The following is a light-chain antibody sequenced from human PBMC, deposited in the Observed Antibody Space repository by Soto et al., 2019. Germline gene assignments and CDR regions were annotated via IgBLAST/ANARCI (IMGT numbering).Light chain of an antibody. CDR3: QQDHCYPT. J-gene: IGKJ2*01. CDR2: DAS. Sequence: DVQMTQSPSPLSASVGDRVTITCRASQNINYWLAWYQHKPGKAPKLLIYDASSLESGVPTLFSCGGFRTESTRTISILQPEDFATYYCQQDHCYPTFGQGTKLEIK. CDR1: QNINYW. V-gene: IGKV1-5*01.